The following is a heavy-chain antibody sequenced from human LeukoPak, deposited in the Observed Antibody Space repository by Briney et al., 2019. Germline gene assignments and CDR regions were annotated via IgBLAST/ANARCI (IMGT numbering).Heavy chain of an antibody. CDR3: ARQGDSSGYAIDY. D-gene: IGHD3-22*01. Sequence: PSETLSLTCTVYGGSFSGYYWSWIRQPPGKGLEWIGYIYTSGSTNYNPSLKSRVTISVDTSKNQFSLKLSSVTAADTAVYYCARQGDSSGYAIDYWGQGTLVTVSS. J-gene: IGHJ4*02. V-gene: IGHV4-4*09. CDR2: IYTSGST. CDR1: GGSFSGYY.